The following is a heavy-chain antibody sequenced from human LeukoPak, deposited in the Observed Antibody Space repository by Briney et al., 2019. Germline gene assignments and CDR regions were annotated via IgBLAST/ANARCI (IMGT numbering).Heavy chain of an antibody. D-gene: IGHD6-6*01. CDR1: GRSISSGGYY. CDR3: ARFHPIAALGY. V-gene: IGHV4-30-2*01. CDR2: IYHSGST. Sequence: SETLSLTCTVSGRSISSGGYYWSWIRQPPGKGLEWIGYIYHSGSTYYNPSLKSRVTISVDRSKNQFSLKLSSVTAADTAVYYCARFHPIAALGYWGQGTLVTVSS. J-gene: IGHJ4*02.